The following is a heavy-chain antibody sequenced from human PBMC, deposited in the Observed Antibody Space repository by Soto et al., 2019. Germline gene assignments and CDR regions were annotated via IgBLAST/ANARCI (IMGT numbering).Heavy chain of an antibody. V-gene: IGHV3-30*18. CDR3: AKDRVDTAIVTWLDY. Sequence: QVQLVESGGGVVQPGRSLRLSCAASGFTLSSYGMHWVRQAPGKGLEWVAVISYDGSNKYYADSVKGRFTISRDNSKNTLYLQVNSLRAEDTAVYYCAKDRVDTAIVTWLDYWGQGTLVTVSS. CDR2: ISYDGSNK. D-gene: IGHD5-18*01. CDR1: GFTLSSYG. J-gene: IGHJ4*02.